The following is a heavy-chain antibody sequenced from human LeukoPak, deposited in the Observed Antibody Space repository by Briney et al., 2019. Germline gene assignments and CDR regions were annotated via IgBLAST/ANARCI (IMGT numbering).Heavy chain of an antibody. D-gene: IGHD1-26*01. Sequence: SVKVSCKASGGTFSSYAISWVRQAPGQGLEWMGRIIPILGIANYAQKFQGRVTITADKSTSTAYMELSSLRSEDTAVYYCARSDKGSGSYPNWGQGTLITVSS. J-gene: IGHJ4*02. CDR2: IIPILGIA. CDR3: ARSDKGSGSYPN. V-gene: IGHV1-69*04. CDR1: GGTFSSYA.